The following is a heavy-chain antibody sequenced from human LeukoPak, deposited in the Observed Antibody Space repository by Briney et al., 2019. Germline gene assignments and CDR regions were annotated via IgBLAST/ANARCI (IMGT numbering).Heavy chain of an antibody. CDR1: GGTFSSYA. D-gene: IGHD3-3*01. Sequence: SVKVSCKASGGTFSSYAISWVRQAPGQGLEWMGRIIPILGIANYAQMFQGRVTITADKSTSTAYMELSSLRSEDTAVYYCARAAVTIFGVVIMGLDYWGQGTLVTVSS. V-gene: IGHV1-69*04. CDR3: ARAAVTIFGVVIMGLDY. J-gene: IGHJ4*02. CDR2: IIPILGIA.